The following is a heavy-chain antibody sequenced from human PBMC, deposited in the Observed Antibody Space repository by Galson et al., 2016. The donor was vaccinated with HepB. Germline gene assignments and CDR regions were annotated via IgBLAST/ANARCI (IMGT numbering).Heavy chain of an antibody. J-gene: IGHJ5*02. CDR3: ARVEGGCSRTSCVLDP. CDR2: IYHDGNT. Sequence: SETLSLTCAVSGDSISSSNWWTWVRQPPGKRPEWIGEIYHDGNTFYNPSLSSRVTISVDKSGNQFSLKLTSVTAADTAVYYCARVEGGCSRTSCVLDPWGQGTLVTVSS. V-gene: IGHV4-4*02. CDR1: GDSISSSNW. D-gene: IGHD2-2*01.